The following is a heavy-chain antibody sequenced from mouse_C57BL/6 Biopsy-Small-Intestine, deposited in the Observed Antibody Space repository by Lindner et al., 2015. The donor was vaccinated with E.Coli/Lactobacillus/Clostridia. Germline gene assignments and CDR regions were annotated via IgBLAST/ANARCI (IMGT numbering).Heavy chain of an antibody. J-gene: IGHJ4*01. Sequence: VQLQESGAELAKPGASVKLSCKASGYTFTSYWMHWVKQRPGQGLEWIGYINPYSGNTNYNEKFKGKATLTADKSSSTAYMQFSSLTSEDSAIYYCARGDYGSSSYYYAMDYWGQGTSVTVSS. V-gene: IGHV1-7*01. CDR2: INPYSGNT. CDR3: ARGDYGSSSYYYAMDY. D-gene: IGHD1-1*01. CDR1: GYTFTSYW.